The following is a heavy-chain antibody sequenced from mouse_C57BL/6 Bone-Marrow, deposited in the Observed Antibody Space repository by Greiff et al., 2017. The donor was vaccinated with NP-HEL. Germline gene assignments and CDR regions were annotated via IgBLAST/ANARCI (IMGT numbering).Heavy chain of an antibody. D-gene: IGHD1-1*01. CDR2: ILPGSGST. J-gene: IGHJ1*03. CDR3: ASTHYYGSSYDWYFDV. CDR1: GYTFTGYW. Sequence: QVQLKESGAELMKPGASVKLSCKATGYTFTGYWIEWVKQRPGHGLEWIGEILPGSGSTKYNEKFKGKATFTADTSSNKAYMQLRSLTTEDSAIYYCASTHYYGSSYDWYFDVWGTGTTVTVSS. V-gene: IGHV1-9*01.